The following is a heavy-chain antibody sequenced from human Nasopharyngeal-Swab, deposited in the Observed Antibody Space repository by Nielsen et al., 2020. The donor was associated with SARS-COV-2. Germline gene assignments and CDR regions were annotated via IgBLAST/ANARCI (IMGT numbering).Heavy chain of an antibody. CDR1: GFTFSNAW. CDR2: IKSKTDGGTI. V-gene: IGHV3-15*01. D-gene: IGHD3-3*01. J-gene: IGHJ4*02. CDR3: TTVLRFLEWLYYFDY. Sequence: GESLKISCAASGFTFSNAWMSWVRQAPGKGLEWVGRIKSKTDGGTIDYAAPVKGRFTISRDDSKNTLYLQMNSLKTEDTAVYYCTTVLRFLEWLYYFDYWGQGTLVTVSS.